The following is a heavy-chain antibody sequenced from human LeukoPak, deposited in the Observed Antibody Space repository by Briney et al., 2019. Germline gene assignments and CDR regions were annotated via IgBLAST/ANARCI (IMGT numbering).Heavy chain of an antibody. CDR3: AKGDNYGDYLSFDY. CDR2: IDGSGGGT. V-gene: IGHV3-23*01. D-gene: IGHD4-17*01. CDR1: GFTFSSYA. Sequence: PGGSLRLSCAASGFTFSSYAMHWVRQAPGKGLEWVSAIDGSGGGTYYADSVKGQFTISRDNSKNTVYLQMNSLRAEDTAVYYCAKGDNYGDYLSFDYWGQGTLVTVSS. J-gene: IGHJ4*02.